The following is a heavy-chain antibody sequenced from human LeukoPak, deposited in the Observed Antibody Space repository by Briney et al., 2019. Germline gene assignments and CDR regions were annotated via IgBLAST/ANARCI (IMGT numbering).Heavy chain of an antibody. J-gene: IGHJ4*02. CDR1: GGSFSGYY. CDR3: AREYSSSSGLYYFDY. Sequence: SETLSLTCAVYGGSFSGYYWSWIRQPPGKGLEWTGEINHSGSTNYNPSLKSRVTISVDTSKNQFSLKLSSVTAADTAVYYCAREYSSSSGLYYFDYWGQGTLVTVSS. V-gene: IGHV4-34*01. D-gene: IGHD6-6*01. CDR2: INHSGST.